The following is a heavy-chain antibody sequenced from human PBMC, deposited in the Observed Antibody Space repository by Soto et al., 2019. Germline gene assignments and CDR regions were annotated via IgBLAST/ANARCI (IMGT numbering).Heavy chain of an antibody. CDR1: GFTVSSNY. V-gene: IGHV3-66*01. Sequence: GGSLRLSCAASGFTVSSNYMSWVRQAPGKGLEWVSVIYSGGSTYYADSVKGRFTISRDNSKNTLYLQMNSLRAEDTAVYYCARVSHSSYDILTGYYYYYYYMDVWGKGTTVTVSS. J-gene: IGHJ6*03. D-gene: IGHD3-9*01. CDR3: ARVSHSSYDILTGYYYYYYYMDV. CDR2: IYSGGST.